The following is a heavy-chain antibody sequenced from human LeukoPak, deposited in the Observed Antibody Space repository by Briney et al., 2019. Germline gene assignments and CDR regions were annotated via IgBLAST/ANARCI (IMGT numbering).Heavy chain of an antibody. D-gene: IGHD6-6*01. CDR2: INPNSGGT. J-gene: IGHJ2*01. CDR3: ARDRGPQLAHYWYFDL. CDR1: GYTFTGYY. V-gene: IGHV1-2*02. Sequence: ASVKVSCKASGYTFTGYYMHWVRQPPGQGLEWMGWINPNSGGTNYAQKFQGRVTMTRDTSISTAYMELSRLRSDDTAVYYCARDRGPQLAHYWYFDLWGRGTLVTVSS.